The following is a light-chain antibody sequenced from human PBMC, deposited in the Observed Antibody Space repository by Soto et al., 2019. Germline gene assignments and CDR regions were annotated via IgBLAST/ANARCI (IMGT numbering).Light chain of an antibody. CDR1: SSNIGSNY. Sequence: QSVLTQPPSASGTPGQSVTISCSGSSSNIGSNYVYWYQQLPGTAPKLLIYRNNQRPSGVPDRFSGSKSGTSASLAISGLRSEDEADYYCAAWDDSLSGYVFGTGTKV. V-gene: IGLV1-47*01. CDR3: AAWDDSLSGYV. CDR2: RNN. J-gene: IGLJ1*01.